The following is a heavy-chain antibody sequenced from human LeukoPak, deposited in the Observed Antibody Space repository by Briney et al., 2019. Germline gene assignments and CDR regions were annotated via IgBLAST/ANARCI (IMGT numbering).Heavy chain of an antibody. J-gene: IGHJ5*02. CDR3: VTHRPAGGFGR. Sequence: ASVKVSCKVSGYSLSDLSIQWVRQAPGKGLEWMGGYEHEEGETIYAERFQGRVTMTEDPSTDTVNMVLSNLKLEDTAVYYCVTHRPAGGFGRWGQGTLVTVSS. CDR1: GYSLSDLS. V-gene: IGHV1-24*01. CDR2: YEHEEGET. D-gene: IGHD3-10*01.